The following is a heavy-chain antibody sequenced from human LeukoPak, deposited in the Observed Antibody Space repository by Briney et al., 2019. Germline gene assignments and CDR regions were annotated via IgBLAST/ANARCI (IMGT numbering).Heavy chain of an antibody. V-gene: IGHV4-38-2*02. CDR1: GYFISSGYY. Sequence: SETLSLTCTVSGYFISSGYYWGWIRQPPGKGLEWIASIYHSGSTYYNPPLKSRVTITVDTPKNQFSLRLSSVTAADTAVYYCARNGLLRFLEPQDYWGQGTLVTVSS. D-gene: IGHD3-3*01. J-gene: IGHJ4*02. CDR3: ARNGLLRFLEPQDY. CDR2: IYHSGST.